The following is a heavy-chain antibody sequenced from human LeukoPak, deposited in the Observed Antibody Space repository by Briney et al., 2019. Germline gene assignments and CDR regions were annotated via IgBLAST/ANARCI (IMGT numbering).Heavy chain of an antibody. Sequence: SQTLSLTCALSGDSVSSKRAAWNWLRQSPSRGLEGLGRTYYRSKWYNDYAVSVKSRITINPDTSKNQFSLQLNSVTPEDTAVYYCARSVSGSYGYWGQGTLVTVSS. CDR3: ARSVSGSYGY. D-gene: IGHD1-26*01. CDR1: GDSVSSKRAA. V-gene: IGHV6-1*01. J-gene: IGHJ4*02. CDR2: TYYRSKWYN.